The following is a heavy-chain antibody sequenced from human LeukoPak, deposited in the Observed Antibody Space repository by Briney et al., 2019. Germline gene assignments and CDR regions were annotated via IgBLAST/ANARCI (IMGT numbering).Heavy chain of an antibody. Sequence: GASVKVSCRSSGSTGTTYYMHWVRQAPGQGLEWMGMINPSVGSTVYAQKFQGRVTMTRDMSTSTVYMELSSLRSEDTAAYYCARAVIPPNYYDTSGYPRGAYYYYMDVWGKGTTVTVSS. CDR3: ARAVIPPNYYDTSGYPRGAYYYYMDV. CDR1: GSTGTTYY. CDR2: INPSVGST. D-gene: IGHD3-22*01. V-gene: IGHV1-46*01. J-gene: IGHJ6*03.